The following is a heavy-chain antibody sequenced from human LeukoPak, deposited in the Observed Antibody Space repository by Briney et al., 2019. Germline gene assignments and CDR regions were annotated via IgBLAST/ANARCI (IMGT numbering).Heavy chain of an antibody. D-gene: IGHD1-26*01. CDR1: GGSFSGYY. J-gene: IGHJ6*02. CDR3: ARDRPRPYSGSYYYYYGMDV. CDR2: INHSGST. Sequence: PSETLSLTCAVYGGSFSGYYWSWIRQPPGKGLEWIGEINHSGSTNYNPSLKSRVTISVDTSKNQFSLKLSSVTAADTAVYYCARDRPRPYSGSYYYYYGMDVWGQGTTVTVSS. V-gene: IGHV4-34*01.